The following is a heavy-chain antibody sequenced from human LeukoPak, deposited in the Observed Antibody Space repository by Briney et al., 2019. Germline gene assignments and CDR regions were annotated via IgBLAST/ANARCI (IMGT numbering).Heavy chain of an antibody. Sequence: SETLSLTCTVSGGSISGDYWNWIRQPAGQGLEWIGRFYSSGSTNYNPSLESRVTMSVDRSKNRFSLRLTPVTAADTAVYYCARKSGGSSASAFDIWGQGTMVTVSS. CDR1: GGSISGDY. CDR2: FYSSGST. D-gene: IGHD6-6*01. V-gene: IGHV4-4*07. CDR3: ARKSGGSSASAFDI. J-gene: IGHJ3*02.